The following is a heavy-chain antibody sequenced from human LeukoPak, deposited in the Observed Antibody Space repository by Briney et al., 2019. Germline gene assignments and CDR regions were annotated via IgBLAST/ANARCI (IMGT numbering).Heavy chain of an antibody. CDR3: AREARISRD. Sequence: GGSLRLSWAASGFTFSNYYMTWIRQAPGKGLEYISYISGSGTTTNYADSVKGRFTISRDNDKNSLYLQMNSLRAEDTAVYYCAREARISRDWGQGTLVTVSS. D-gene: IGHD1-14*01. CDR1: GFTFSNYY. V-gene: IGHV3-11*01. J-gene: IGHJ4*02. CDR2: ISGSGTTT.